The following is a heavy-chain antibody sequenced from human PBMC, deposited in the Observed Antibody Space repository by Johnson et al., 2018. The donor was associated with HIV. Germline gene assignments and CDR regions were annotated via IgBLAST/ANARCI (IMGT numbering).Heavy chain of an antibody. V-gene: IGHV3-13*01. CDR1: GFTFSSYD. CDR3: ARENLVAFDI. J-gene: IGHJ3*02. Sequence: MMLVESGGGVVQPGRSLRLSCAASGFTFSSYDMHWVRQATGKGLEWVSAIGTAGDTYYPGSVKGRFTISRENAKNSLYLQMNSLRAEDTALYYCARENLVAFDIWGQGTMVTVSS. CDR2: IGTAGDT. D-gene: IGHD1-14*01.